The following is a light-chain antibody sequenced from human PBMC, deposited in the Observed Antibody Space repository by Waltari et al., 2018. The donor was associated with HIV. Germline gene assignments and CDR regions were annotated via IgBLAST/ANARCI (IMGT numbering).Light chain of an antibody. Sequence: QSALTQPASVSGSPGQSITISCTGTSSDVGAYNYVSWYQQHPGKAPKLMIYDVTKRPSGFSNRVSGSKSANTASLTIAGLQAEDEADYYCCSYAGSSTYVFGSGTKVTVL. CDR3: CSYAGSSTYV. CDR1: SSDVGAYNY. CDR2: DVT. J-gene: IGLJ1*01. V-gene: IGLV2-23*02.